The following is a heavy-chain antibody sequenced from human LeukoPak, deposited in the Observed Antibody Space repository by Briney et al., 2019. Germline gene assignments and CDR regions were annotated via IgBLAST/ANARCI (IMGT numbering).Heavy chain of an antibody. Sequence: GGSLRLSCVASGFTFRSYDMHWVRQATAKGLEWVSAIGTAGDTFYPGSVKGRFTISRENAKNSLYLQMNSLRAGDTAVYYCARAVDTDMAFDSWGQGTLVTVSS. V-gene: IGHV3-13*04. D-gene: IGHD5-18*01. CDR1: GFTFRSYD. CDR2: IGTAGDT. CDR3: ARAVDTDMAFDS. J-gene: IGHJ4*02.